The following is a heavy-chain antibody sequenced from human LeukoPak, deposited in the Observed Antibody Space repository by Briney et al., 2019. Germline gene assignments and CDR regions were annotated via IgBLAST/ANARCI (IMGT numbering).Heavy chain of an antibody. J-gene: IGHJ3*02. Sequence: SETLSLTCTVSGYSISSGYYWGWIRPPPGKGLEWIGSIYHSGSTYYNPSLKSRVTISVDTSKNQFSLKLSSVTAADTAVYYCAREEAGGWYDDYGAFDIWGQGTMVTVSS. CDR1: GYSISSGYY. D-gene: IGHD6-19*01. CDR2: IYHSGST. CDR3: AREEAGGWYDDYGAFDI. V-gene: IGHV4-38-2*02.